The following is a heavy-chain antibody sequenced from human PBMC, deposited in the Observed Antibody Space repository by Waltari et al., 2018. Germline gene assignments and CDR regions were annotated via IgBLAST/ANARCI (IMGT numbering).Heavy chain of an antibody. CDR3: TREVVPAATIVVNWFDP. V-gene: IGHV7-4-1*02. J-gene: IGHJ5*02. Sequence: QVQLVQSGSELKKPGASVKVSCKASGYIFTESAINWVRQAPGQGLELMGWINNKTGNPTYVQGFSGRFVFSLDTSVSTAYLQINSLKAEDTAVYYCTREVVPAATIVVNWFDPWGQGTLVTVSS. D-gene: IGHD2-2*01. CDR2: INNKTGNP. CDR1: GYIFTESA.